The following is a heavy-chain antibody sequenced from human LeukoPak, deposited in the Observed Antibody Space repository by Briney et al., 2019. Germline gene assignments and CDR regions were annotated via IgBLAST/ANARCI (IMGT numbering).Heavy chain of an antibody. J-gene: IGHJ4*02. D-gene: IGHD1-26*01. Sequence: SATLSLTCTVSGGSISSYYWSWMRQPPGKGLERIGYLYYTGSTNYNPSLKSRVTISVDTSKNQFSLKLSSVTAADTAVYYCARRAGNGGRGYFDYWGQGNLVTVSS. V-gene: IGHV4-59*08. CDR2: LYYTGST. CDR3: ARRAGNGGRGYFDY. CDR1: GGSISSYY.